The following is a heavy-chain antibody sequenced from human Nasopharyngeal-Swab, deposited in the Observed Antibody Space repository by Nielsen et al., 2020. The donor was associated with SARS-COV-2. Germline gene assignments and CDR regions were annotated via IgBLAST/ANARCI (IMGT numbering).Heavy chain of an antibody. D-gene: IGHD6-19*01. V-gene: IGHV1-24*01. J-gene: IGHJ3*02. CDR2: FDPEDGEK. CDR3: ARGSYSSGWHTTDDAFDI. CDR1: GYTLPEVA. Sequence: ASVKVSCKVSGYTLPEVAIHWVRQAPGKGPEWMGGFDPEDGEKIYAQKFQGRVTISVHSSTDTAHMELSSLRSEDTAVYYCARGSYSSGWHTTDDAFDIWGQGTMVTVSS.